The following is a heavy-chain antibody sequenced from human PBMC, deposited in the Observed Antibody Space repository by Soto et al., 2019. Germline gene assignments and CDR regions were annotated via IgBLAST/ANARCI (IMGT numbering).Heavy chain of an antibody. D-gene: IGHD5-18*01. CDR1: GFTFSSYG. V-gene: IGHV3-33*01. CDR2: IWYDGSNK. Sequence: GGSLRLSCAASGFTFSSYGMHWVRQAPGKGLEWVAVIWYDGSNKYYADSVKGRFTISRDNSKNTLYLQMNSLRAEDTAVYYCARDETLRGYSYGFIDYWGQGTLVTVSS. J-gene: IGHJ4*02. CDR3: ARDETLRGYSYGFIDY.